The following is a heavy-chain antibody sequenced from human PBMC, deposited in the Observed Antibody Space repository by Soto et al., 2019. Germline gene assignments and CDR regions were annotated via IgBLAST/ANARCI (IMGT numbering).Heavy chain of an antibody. CDR1: GGSFSGYY. J-gene: IGHJ6*02. D-gene: IGHD2-15*01. V-gene: IGHV4-34*01. Sequence: QVQLQQWGAGLLKPSETLSLTCAVYGGSFSGYYWSWIRQPPGKGLEWIGEINHSGSTNYNPSLRRRVTTSGNTAKNQFSLKRSAVTAAAPAVYYCARGRIAGLTPPSSSYYGMDVWGQGTTFTVSS. CDR2: INHSGST. CDR3: ARGRIAGLTPPSSSYYGMDV.